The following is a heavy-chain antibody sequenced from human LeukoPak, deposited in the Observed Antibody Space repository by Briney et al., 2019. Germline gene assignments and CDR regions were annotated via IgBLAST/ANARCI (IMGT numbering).Heavy chain of an antibody. J-gene: IGHJ6*03. CDR3: ATGPVRGGGNYYYYMDV. D-gene: IGHD4-23*01. CDR1: GYTFTGYY. CDR2: INPNSGGT. Sequence: ASVKVSCKASGYTFTGYYMHWVRQAPGQGLEWMGWINPNSGGTNYAQKFQGRVTMTRDTSISTAYMELSRLRSDDTAVYYCATGPVRGGGNYYYYMDVWGKGTTVTISS. V-gene: IGHV1-2*02.